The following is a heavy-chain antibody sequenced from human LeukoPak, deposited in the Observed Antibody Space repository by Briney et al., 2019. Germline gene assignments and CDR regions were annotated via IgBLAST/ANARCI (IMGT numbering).Heavy chain of an antibody. J-gene: IGHJ5*02. D-gene: IGHD6-13*01. V-gene: IGHV1-18*01. CDR1: GYTFTSYG. Sequence: ASVKVSCKASGYTFTSYGISWVRRAPGQGLEWMGWISAYNGNTNYAQKLQGRVTMTTDTSTSTAYMELRSLRYDDTAVYYCASGYSSSGWFDPWGQGTLVTVSS. CDR2: ISAYNGNT. CDR3: ASGYSSSGWFDP.